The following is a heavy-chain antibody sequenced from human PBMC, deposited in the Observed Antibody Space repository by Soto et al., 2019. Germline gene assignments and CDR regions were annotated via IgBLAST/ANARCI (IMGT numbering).Heavy chain of an antibody. CDR3: TRVLVGATSHSDSDS. CDR2: AAYSGGA. Sequence: SETLSLTCSVSGDSISNNNYFWGWIRQPPGKGLEWIGSAAYSGGAYYNPSLKSRVTISVDTSKNQFSLRLSSVTAADTAVYYCTRVLVGATSHSDSDSWGQGTLVS. J-gene: IGHJ4*02. D-gene: IGHD3-9*01. V-gene: IGHV4-39*01. CDR1: GDSISNNNYF.